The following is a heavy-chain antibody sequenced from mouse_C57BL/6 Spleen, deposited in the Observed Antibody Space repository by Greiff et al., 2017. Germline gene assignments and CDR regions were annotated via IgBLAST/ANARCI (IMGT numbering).Heavy chain of an antibody. Sequence: EVQVVESGGGLVKPGGSLKLSCAASGFTFSDYGMHWVRQAPEKGLEWVAYISSGSSTIYYAATVKGRFTISRDNAKNTLFLQMTSLRSEDTAMXYCERKVYLRARDYWGQGTSVTVSS. J-gene: IGHJ4*01. CDR3: ERKVYLRARDY. CDR2: ISSGSSTI. V-gene: IGHV5-17*01. CDR1: GFTFSDYG. D-gene: IGHD1-1*01.